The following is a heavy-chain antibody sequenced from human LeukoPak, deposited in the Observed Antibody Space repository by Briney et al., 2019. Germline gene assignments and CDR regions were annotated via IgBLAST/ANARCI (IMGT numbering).Heavy chain of an antibody. CDR3: ARAGAVAGTYDAFDI. D-gene: IGHD6-19*01. Sequence: SVKVSCKASGGTFSSYAISWVRQAPGQGLEWMGRIIPILGIANYAQKFQGRVTITADKSTSTAYMEVSSLRSEDTAVYYCARAGAVAGTYDAFDIWGQGTMVTVSS. J-gene: IGHJ3*02. V-gene: IGHV1-69*04. CDR2: IIPILGIA. CDR1: GGTFSSYA.